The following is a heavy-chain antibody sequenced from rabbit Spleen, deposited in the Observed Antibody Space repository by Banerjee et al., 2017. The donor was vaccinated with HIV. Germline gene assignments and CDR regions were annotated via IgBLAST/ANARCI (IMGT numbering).Heavy chain of an antibody. CDR1: GVSFSSSSY. CDR2: IEGGSSGFT. V-gene: IGHV1S40*01. Sequence: QSLEESGGDLVKPGASLTLTCTASGVSFSSSSYMCWVRQAPGKGLEWIACIEGGSSGFTYFATWAKGRFTCSKTSSTTVTLQVTRLTAADTATYFCARDTSSSFSSYGMDLWGQGTLVTVS. CDR3: ARDTSSSFSSYGMDL. J-gene: IGHJ6*01. D-gene: IGHD1-1*01.